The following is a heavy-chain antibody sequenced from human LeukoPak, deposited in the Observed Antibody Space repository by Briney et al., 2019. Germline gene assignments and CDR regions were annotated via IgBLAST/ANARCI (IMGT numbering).Heavy chain of an antibody. CDR1: GFTFSSYW. V-gene: IGHV3-7*01. J-gene: IGHJ4*02. CDR2: IKKDGSEK. D-gene: IGHD5-18*01. Sequence: PGGSLRLSCAASGFTFSSYWMSWVRQAPGKGLEWVANIKKDGSEKYYVDSVKGRFTISRDNAKKSLYLQMSLRAEDTAVYYCARHLSGITGYTYGRGIDYWGQGTLLTVSS. CDR3: ARHLSGITGYTYGRGIDY.